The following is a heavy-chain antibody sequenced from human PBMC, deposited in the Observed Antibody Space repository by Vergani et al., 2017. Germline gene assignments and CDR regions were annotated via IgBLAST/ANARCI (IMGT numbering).Heavy chain of an antibody. CDR1: GGTFSSYA. D-gene: IGHD1-26*01. Sequence: QVQLVQSGAEVKKPGSSVKVSCKASGGTFSSYAISWVRQAPGQGLEWMGRIIPILGIANYAQKFQGRVTMTADKSTSTAYMELSSLRSEDTAVYYCRVGATYYYGMDVWGQGTTVTVSS. V-gene: IGHV1-69*04. CDR3: RVGATYYYGMDV. J-gene: IGHJ6*02. CDR2: IIPILGIA.